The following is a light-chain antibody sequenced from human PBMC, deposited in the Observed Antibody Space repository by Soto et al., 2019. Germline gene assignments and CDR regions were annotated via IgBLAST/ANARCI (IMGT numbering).Light chain of an antibody. Sequence: EIGLTQSPGTLSLSPGERATLSCRASQSVSSSYLAWYQQKPGQAPRLLIYGASSRATGIPDRFSGSGSGTDFALTISRLEPEDYAVYYGQQYGSAPTFGQGTKLEIK. J-gene: IGKJ2*01. CDR1: QSVSSSY. CDR2: GAS. V-gene: IGKV3-20*01. CDR3: QQYGSAPT.